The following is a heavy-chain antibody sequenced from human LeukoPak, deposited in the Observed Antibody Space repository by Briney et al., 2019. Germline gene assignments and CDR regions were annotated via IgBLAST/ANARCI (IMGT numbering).Heavy chain of an antibody. J-gene: IGHJ4*02. CDR1: GGSIRGYY. D-gene: IGHD5-12*01. Sequence: SETLALTCTVSGGSIRGYYWTWIRQPPGKGLEWIGYIYYTGSTNYHPSLKSRVTLSVDTSKKQFSLKLNSVTAADTAVYFCARGLLVGNTGYYFDYWGQGTPVTVSS. CDR2: IYYTGST. CDR3: ARGLLVGNTGYYFDY. V-gene: IGHV4-59*01.